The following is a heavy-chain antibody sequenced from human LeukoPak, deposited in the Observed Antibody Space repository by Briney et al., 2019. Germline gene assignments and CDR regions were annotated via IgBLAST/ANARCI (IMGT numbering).Heavy chain of an antibody. CDR3: ARDSDSSGYYFY. Sequence: GGSLRLSCAASGFTVSSNYMSWVRQAPGKGLEWISLMYSGGSTSYADSVKGRFTISRDNSKTTLYLQMNSLRAEDTAVYYCARDSDSSGYYFYWGQGTLVTVSS. D-gene: IGHD3-22*01. CDR1: GFTVSSNY. V-gene: IGHV3-66*01. J-gene: IGHJ4*02. CDR2: MYSGGST.